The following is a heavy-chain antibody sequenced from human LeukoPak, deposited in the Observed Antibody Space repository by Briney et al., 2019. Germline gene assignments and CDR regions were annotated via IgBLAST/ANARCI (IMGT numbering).Heavy chain of an antibody. J-gene: IGHJ5*02. CDR1: GGSISSGDYY. Sequence: SQTLSLTXTVSGGSISSGDYYWSWIRQPPGKGLEGIGYIYYSGSTYYNPSLKSRVTISVDTSKNQFSLKLSSVTATDTAVYYCARGNGHWFDPWGQGTLVTVSS. CDR2: IYYSGST. V-gene: IGHV4-30-4*08. D-gene: IGHD2-8*01. CDR3: ARGNGHWFDP.